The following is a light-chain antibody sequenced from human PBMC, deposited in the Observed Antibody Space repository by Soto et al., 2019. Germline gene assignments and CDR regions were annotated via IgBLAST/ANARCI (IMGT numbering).Light chain of an antibody. V-gene: IGKV3-20*01. Sequence: EIVLTQSPGTLSLSPGERATLSCRASQSVSSSYLAWYQQKPGQAPRLLIYGASSRATGIPDRFSGSASGIDVTLTISRVEPEDFAVYYCHQYDSSPLTFGGGTKVEIK. CDR3: HQYDSSPLT. CDR1: QSVSSSY. CDR2: GAS. J-gene: IGKJ4*01.